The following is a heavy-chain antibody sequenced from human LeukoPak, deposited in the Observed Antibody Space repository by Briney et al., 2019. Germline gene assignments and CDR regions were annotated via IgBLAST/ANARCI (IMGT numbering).Heavy chain of an antibody. J-gene: IGHJ3*02. CDR2: INHSGGT. CDR1: GGSFSGYY. V-gene: IGHV4-34*01. Sequence: SETLSLTCAVYGGSFSGYYWGWIRQSPGKGLEWIGEINHSGGTNYNPSLKSRVTVSLDTSKNQFSLKLTSVTAADTAVYYCARDLVASGAFDIWGQGTMVTVSS. CDR3: ARDLVASGAFDI. D-gene: IGHD2-8*02.